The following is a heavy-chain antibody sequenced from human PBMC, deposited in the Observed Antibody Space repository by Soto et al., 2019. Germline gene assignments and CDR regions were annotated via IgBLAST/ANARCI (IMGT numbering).Heavy chain of an antibody. CDR2: IIPIFGTA. J-gene: IGHJ5*02. V-gene: IGHV1-69*13. Sequence: SVKVSCKASGGTFSSYAISWVRQAPGQGLEWMGGIIPIFGTANYAQKFQGRVTITADESTSTAYMELSSLRSEDTAVYYCARDGGHYDSSGYYLNWFDPWGQGTLVTVSS. D-gene: IGHD3-22*01. CDR3: ARDGGHYDSSGYYLNWFDP. CDR1: GGTFSSYA.